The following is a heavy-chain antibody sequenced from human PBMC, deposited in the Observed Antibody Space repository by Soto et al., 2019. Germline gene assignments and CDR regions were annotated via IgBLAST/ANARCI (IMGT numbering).Heavy chain of an antibody. CDR1: GFTFDDYA. V-gene: IGHV3-9*01. CDR3: ARDDYDSSGYYYPHAFDI. CDR2: ITWNSGTI. D-gene: IGHD3-22*01. Sequence: PGGSLRLSCAASGFTFDDYAMHWVRQTPGKGLEWVSGITWNSGTIGYADSVKGRFTISRDNSKNTLYLQMNSLRAEDTAVYYCARDDYDSSGYYYPHAFDIWGQGTMVTVSS. J-gene: IGHJ3*02.